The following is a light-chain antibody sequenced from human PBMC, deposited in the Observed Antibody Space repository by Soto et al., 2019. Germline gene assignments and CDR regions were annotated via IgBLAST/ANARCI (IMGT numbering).Light chain of an antibody. Sequence: QSVLTQPASVSGSPGQSITISCTGTSSDVGGYNYVSWYQQHPGKAPKLMIYDVSNRPSGISNRFSGSKSGNTASLTISGLQAEDEADYYCSSYTGRSTYVFGTGNKVTVL. V-gene: IGLV2-14*01. J-gene: IGLJ1*01. CDR3: SSYTGRSTYV. CDR1: SSDVGGYNY. CDR2: DVS.